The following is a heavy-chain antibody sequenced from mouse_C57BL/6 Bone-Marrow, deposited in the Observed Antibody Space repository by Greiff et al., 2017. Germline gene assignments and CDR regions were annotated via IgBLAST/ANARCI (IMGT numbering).Heavy chain of an antibody. D-gene: IGHD2-3*01. CDR2: INPSNGGT. CDR3: ARYDGYYPAWFAY. J-gene: IGHJ3*01. V-gene: IGHV1-53*01. CDR1: GYTFTSYW. Sequence: VQLQQPGTELVKPGASVKLSCKASGYTFTSYWMHWVKQRPGQGLEWIGNINPSNGGTNYNEKFKSKATLTVDKSSSTAYMQLSSLTSEDSAVYYCARYDGYYPAWFAYWGQGTLVTVSA.